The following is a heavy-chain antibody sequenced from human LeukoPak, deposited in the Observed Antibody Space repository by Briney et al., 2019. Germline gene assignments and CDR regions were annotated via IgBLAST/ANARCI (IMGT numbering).Heavy chain of an antibody. J-gene: IGHJ4*02. CDR2: IYYSGST. D-gene: IGHD4-23*01. CDR3: ARARFYGGNFFDY. CDR1: GGTISSYY. V-gene: IGHV4-59*01. Sequence: PSETLSLTCIVTGGTISSYYLSWIRQPPGKGLAWIGFIYYSGSTNYNPALKSRVSITVDTSKNQFSLMLSSVTAADTAVYYCARARFYGGNFFDYWGQGTLVTVSS.